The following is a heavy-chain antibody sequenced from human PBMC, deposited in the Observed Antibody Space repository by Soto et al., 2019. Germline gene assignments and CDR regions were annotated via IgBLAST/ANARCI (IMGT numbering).Heavy chain of an antibody. CDR3: ARDRITLANDAFDI. V-gene: IGHV4-4*07. Sequence: QVQLQESGPGLVKPSETLSLTCTVSGGSISSYYWSWIRQPAGKGLEWIGRIYTSGSSNYSPSLKSRVTMSVDTSKKQFSLNLRSVTAADTAVYYCARDRITLANDAFDIWGQGTMVTVSS. J-gene: IGHJ3*02. D-gene: IGHD3-10*01. CDR1: GGSISSYY. CDR2: IYTSGSS.